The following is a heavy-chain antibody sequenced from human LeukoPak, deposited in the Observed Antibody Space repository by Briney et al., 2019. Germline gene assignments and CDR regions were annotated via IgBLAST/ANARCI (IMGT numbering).Heavy chain of an antibody. CDR2: IYNSEST. D-gene: IGHD6-13*01. CDR1: GGSISSYY. J-gene: IGHJ3*02. CDR3: ARRRRIGAVGTDAFDI. V-gene: IGHV4-59*08. Sequence: SETLSLTCTVSGGSISSYYWSWIRQPPGKGLEWIGYIYNSESTNYNPSLKSRVTISVDTSKNQFSLKLSSVTAADTAVYYCARRRRIGAVGTDAFDIWGQGTMVTVSS.